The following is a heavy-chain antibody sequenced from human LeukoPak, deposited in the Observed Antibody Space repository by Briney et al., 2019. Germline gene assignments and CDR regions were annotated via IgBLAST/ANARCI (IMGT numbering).Heavy chain of an antibody. D-gene: IGHD2-2*03. CDR1: GGSISSYH. V-gene: IGHV4-59*01. Sequence: SETLSLTCTVSGGSISSYHWSWLRQPPGKGLEWIGYIYYSGSTNYNPSLKSRVTISVDASKNQFSLKLSSVAAADTAVYYCARARLDRFDPWGQGTLVTVSS. J-gene: IGHJ5*02. CDR3: ARARLDRFDP. CDR2: IYYSGST.